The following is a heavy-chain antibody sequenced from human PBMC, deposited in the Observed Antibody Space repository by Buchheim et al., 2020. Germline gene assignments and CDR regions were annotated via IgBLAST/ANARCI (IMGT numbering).Heavy chain of an antibody. J-gene: IGHJ4*02. CDR2: IDGDGSAA. CDR3: ARASNSRDYFDS. V-gene: IGHV3-74*01. CDR1: GFTVSRYW. D-gene: IGHD4-23*01. Sequence: EVQLVESGGGLVQPGQSLRLSCAAPGFTVSRYWMHWVRQVPGKGLVWVSRIDGDGSAADYADSVTGRVTVSRDNAKNTVYLQLNSLRVEDTAVYYCARASNSRDYFDSWGQGTL.